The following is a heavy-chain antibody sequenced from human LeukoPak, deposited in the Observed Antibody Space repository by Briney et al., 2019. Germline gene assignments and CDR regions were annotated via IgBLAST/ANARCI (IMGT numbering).Heavy chain of an antibody. D-gene: IGHD2/OR15-2a*01. CDR3: ARGSIIRGTSSSYYGMDV. CDR2: ISSNGGTT. V-gene: IGHV3-64*01. CDR1: GFTFSSYV. Sequence: PGGSLRLSCAASGFTFSSYVMHWVRQAPGKGLEYVSGISSNGGTTYYANSVEGRFTISRDNSKNTLSLQMGSLRVEDMAVYYCARGSIIRGTSSSYYGMDVWGQGTTVTVSS. J-gene: IGHJ6*02.